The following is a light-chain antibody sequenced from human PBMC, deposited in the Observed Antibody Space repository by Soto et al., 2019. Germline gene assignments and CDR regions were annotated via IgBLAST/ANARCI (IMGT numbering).Light chain of an antibody. J-gene: IGLJ1*01. V-gene: IGLV1-44*01. CDR3: AAWDDSLNGSV. CDR2: SNN. CDR1: SSNIGSNT. Sequence: QSVLTQPPSASATPGQRVTISCSGSSSNIGSNTVNWYQQLPGTAPKLLMYSNNQRPSGVPDRFSGSKSGTSASLAISGLQSEDEADYYCAAWDDSLNGSVFGTGTKLTVL.